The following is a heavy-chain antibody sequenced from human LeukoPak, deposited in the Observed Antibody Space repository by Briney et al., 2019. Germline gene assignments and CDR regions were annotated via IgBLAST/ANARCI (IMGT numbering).Heavy chain of an antibody. D-gene: IGHD6-19*01. CDR1: GFTFSSYG. J-gene: IGHJ4*02. CDR3: AKDRAQGRYSSGWYYFDY. CDR2: ISYDGSNK. Sequence: GGSLRLSCAASGFTFSSYGMPWVRQAPGKGLEWVAVISYDGSNKYYADSVKGRFTISRDNSKNTLYLQMNSLRAEDTAVYYCAKDRAQGRYSSGWYYFDYWGQGTLVTVSS. V-gene: IGHV3-30*18.